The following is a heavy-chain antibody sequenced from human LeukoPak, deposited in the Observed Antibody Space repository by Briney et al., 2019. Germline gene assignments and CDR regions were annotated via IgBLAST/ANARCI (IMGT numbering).Heavy chain of an antibody. D-gene: IGHD6-13*01. CDR1: RFTSSTYA. CDR2: TSGGGGST. CDR3: AKGKRSSWLDWFVT. J-gene: IGHJ5*02. V-gene: IGHV3-23*01. Sequence: GGSLRLSCPAPRFTSSTYAMTSVRQAPGRGLEWVSATSGGGGSTYYADSVKGRFTISRDNAKNTVYLQMNSLRAEDTGVYFCAKGKRSSWLDWFVTWGEGTLVTVSS.